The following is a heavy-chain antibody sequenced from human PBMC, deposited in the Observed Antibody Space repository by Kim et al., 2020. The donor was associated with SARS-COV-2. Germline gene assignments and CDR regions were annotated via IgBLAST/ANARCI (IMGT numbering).Heavy chain of an antibody. CDR2: INHSGST. Sequence: SETLSLTCAVYGGSFSGYYWSWIRQPPGKGLEWIGEINHSGSTNYNPSLKSRVTISVDTSKNQFSLKLSSVTAADTAVYYCARAGYCSGGSCYYKRLWFDPWGQGTLVTVSS. CDR3: ARAGYCSGGSCYYKRLWFDP. D-gene: IGHD2-15*01. CDR1: GGSFSGYY. V-gene: IGHV4-34*01. J-gene: IGHJ5*02.